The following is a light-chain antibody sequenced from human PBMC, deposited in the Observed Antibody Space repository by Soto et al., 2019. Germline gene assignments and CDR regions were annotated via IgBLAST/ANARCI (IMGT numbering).Light chain of an antibody. CDR3: QHYGDGPPWT. J-gene: IGKJ1*01. CDR1: QGVTSS. V-gene: IGKV3D-15*01. CDR2: DGS. Sequence: EIQMTQSPATLSVSPGETVTLSCRASQGVTSSRVAWYQQKPGQAPRLLMYDGSTRAFGIPARFSGSGSGKEFTLTLSSLQSGDLAVYHCQHYGDGPPWTFGQVKKV.